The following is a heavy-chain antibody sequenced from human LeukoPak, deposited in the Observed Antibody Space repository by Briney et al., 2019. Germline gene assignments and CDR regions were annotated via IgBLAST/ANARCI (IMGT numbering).Heavy chain of an antibody. CDR1: GYTLTELS. V-gene: IGHV1-24*01. CDR2: FDPEDGET. CDR3: ATTLVTAMVPNAFDI. Sequence: ASVKVSCKVSGYTLTELSMHWVQQAPGKGLEWMGGFDPEDGETIYAQKFQGRVTMTEDTSTDTAYMELSSLRSEDTAVYYCATTLVTAMVPNAFDIWGQGTMVTVSS. J-gene: IGHJ3*02. D-gene: IGHD2-21*02.